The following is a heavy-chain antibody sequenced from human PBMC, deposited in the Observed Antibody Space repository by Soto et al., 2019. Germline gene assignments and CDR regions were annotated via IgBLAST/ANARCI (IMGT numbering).Heavy chain of an antibody. J-gene: IGHJ6*02. Sequence: EVQLLESGGGLVQPGGSLRLSCAASGFTFSSYAMSWVRQAPGKGLEWVSAISGSGGSTYYADSVKGRFTISRDNSKNTLYLQMNSLRAEDTAVYYCAKEGGVPAAHNYYYYGMDVWGQGTTVTVSS. CDR1: GFTFSSYA. D-gene: IGHD2-2*01. CDR2: ISGSGGST. CDR3: AKEGGVPAAHNYYYYGMDV. V-gene: IGHV3-23*01.